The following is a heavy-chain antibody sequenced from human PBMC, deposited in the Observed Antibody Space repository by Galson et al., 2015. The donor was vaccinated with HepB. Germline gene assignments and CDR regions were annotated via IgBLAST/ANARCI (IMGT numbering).Heavy chain of an antibody. Sequence: SVKVSCKASGYTFTSYGISWVRQAPGQGLEWMGWISAYNGNTNYAQKLQGRVTMTTDTSTSTAYMELRSLRSDDTAVYYCARSAGDCSGGSCYSWGHWFDPWGQGTLVTVSS. CDR1: GYTFTSYG. CDR3: ARSAGDCSGGSCYSWGHWFDP. V-gene: IGHV1-18*01. CDR2: ISAYNGNT. D-gene: IGHD2-15*01. J-gene: IGHJ5*02.